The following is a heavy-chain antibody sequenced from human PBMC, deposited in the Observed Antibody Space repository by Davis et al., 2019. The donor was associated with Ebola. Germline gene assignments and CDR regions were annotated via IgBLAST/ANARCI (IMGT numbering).Heavy chain of an antibody. J-gene: IGHJ3*02. CDR3: ARHAEGTDAFDI. V-gene: IGHV4-61*01. D-gene: IGHD1-14*01. CDR2: IYYSGST. Sequence: SETLSLTCTVSGGSVSGGSYYWSWIRQPPGKGLEWIGYIYYSGSTNYNPSLKSRVTISVDTSKNQFSLKLSSVTAADTAVYYCARHAEGTDAFDIWGQGTMVTVSS. CDR1: GGSVSGGSYY.